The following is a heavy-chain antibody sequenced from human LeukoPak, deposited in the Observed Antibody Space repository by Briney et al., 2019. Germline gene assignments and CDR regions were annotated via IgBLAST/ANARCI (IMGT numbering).Heavy chain of an antibody. CDR1: GGTFSSYA. Sequence: ASVKVSCKASGGTFSSYAISWVRQAPGQGLEWMGGIIPIFGTANYAQKSQGRVTITADESTSTAYMELSSLRSEDTAVYYCARDMPSSSWYGFDYWGQGTLVTVSS. V-gene: IGHV1-69*13. J-gene: IGHJ4*02. D-gene: IGHD6-13*01. CDR3: ARDMPSSSWYGFDY. CDR2: IIPIFGTA.